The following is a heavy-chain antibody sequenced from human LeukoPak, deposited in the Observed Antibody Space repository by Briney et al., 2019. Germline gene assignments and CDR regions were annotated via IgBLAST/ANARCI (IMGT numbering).Heavy chain of an antibody. D-gene: IGHD6-6*01. CDR1: GCTFSSHW. V-gene: IGHV3-7*01. CDR2: IKKDGSEK. J-gene: IGHJ4*02. CDR3: AREWGIAARPLDY. Sequence: PGGSLRLSCAASGCTFSSHWMSWVRQAPGKGLEWVANIKKDGSEKYYVDSVNGRFTISRDNAKNSLYLQMNSLRAEDTAVYYCAREWGIAARPLDYWGQGTLVTVSS.